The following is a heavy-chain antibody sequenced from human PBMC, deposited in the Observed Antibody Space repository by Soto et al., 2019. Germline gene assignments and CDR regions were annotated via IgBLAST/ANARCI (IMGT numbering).Heavy chain of an antibody. V-gene: IGHV1-2*04. J-gene: IGHJ4*02. D-gene: IGHD3-9*01. CDR2: INPNSGGT. CDR1: GYTFTGYY. CDR3: ARGQSRYYDILTGYYPLDY. Sequence: ASVKVSCKASGYTFTGYYMHWVRQAPGQGLEWMGWINPNSGGTNYAQKFKGWVTMTRDTSISTAYMELSRLRSDDTAVYYFARGQSRYYDILTGYYPLDYWGQGTLVTVSS.